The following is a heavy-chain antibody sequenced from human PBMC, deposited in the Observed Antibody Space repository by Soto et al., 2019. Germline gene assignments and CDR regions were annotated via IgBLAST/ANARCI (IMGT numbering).Heavy chain of an antibody. J-gene: IGHJ4*02. CDR2: INPSGGST. CDR1: GYTFTSYY. D-gene: IGHD3-22*01. CDR3: ASQTYYYDSSGYLGVRGIDY. Sequence: QVQLVQSGAEVKKPGASVKVSCKASGYTFTSYYMHWVRQAPGQGLEWMGIINPSGGSTSYAQKFQGRVTMTRDTSTSTVYMELSSRRSEDTAVYYCASQTYYYDSSGYLGVRGIDYWGQGTLVTVSS. V-gene: IGHV1-46*01.